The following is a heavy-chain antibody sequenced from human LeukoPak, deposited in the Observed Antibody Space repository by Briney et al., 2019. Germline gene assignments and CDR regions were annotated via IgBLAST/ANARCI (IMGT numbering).Heavy chain of an antibody. CDR2: INHSGST. CDR3: ARRARKHGGMDV. CDR1: GGSFSGYY. D-gene: IGHD6-6*01. V-gene: IGHV4-34*01. Sequence: SETLSLTCAVYGGSFSGYYWSWIRQPPGKGLEWIGEINHSGSTNYNPSLRSRVTISVDTSKNQFSLKLSSVTAADTAVYYCARRARKHGGMDVWGQGTTVTVSS. J-gene: IGHJ6*02.